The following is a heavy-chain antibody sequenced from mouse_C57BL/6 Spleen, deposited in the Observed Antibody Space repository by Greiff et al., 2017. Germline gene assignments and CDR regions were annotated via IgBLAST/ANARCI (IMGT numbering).Heavy chain of an antibody. CDR3: ARSTAQALYYYAMDY. CDR1: GYTFTSYW. D-gene: IGHD3-2*02. CDR2: IDPSDSYT. Sequence: QVQLQQPGAELVMPGASVKLSCKASGYTFTSYWMHWVQQRPGQGLEWIGEIDPSDSYTNYNQKFQGKSTLTVDKSSSTAYMQLSSLTSEDYAVYYCARSTAQALYYYAMDYWGQGTSVTVSS. V-gene: IGHV1-69*01. J-gene: IGHJ4*01.